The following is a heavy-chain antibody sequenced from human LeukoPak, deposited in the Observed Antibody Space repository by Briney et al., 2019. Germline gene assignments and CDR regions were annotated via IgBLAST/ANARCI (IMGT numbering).Heavy chain of an antibody. D-gene: IGHD2-2*01. CDR3: ATSNRYYYYMDV. J-gene: IGHJ6*03. Sequence: GASVKVSCKASGGTFSSYAISWVRQAPGQGLEWMGWISAYNGNTNYAQKLQGRVTMTTDTSTSTAYMELRSLRSDDTAVYYCATSNRYYYYMDVWGKGTTVTISS. V-gene: IGHV1-18*01. CDR1: GGTFSSYA. CDR2: ISAYNGNT.